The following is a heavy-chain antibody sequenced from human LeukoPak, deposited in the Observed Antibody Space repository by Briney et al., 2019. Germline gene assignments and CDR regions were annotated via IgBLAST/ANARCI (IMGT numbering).Heavy chain of an antibody. CDR1: GYTFTSYG. Sequence: ASVKASCKASGYTFTSYGISWVRQAPGQGLEWMGWISAYNGNTKYAQKLQDRVTMTTDTSTNTAYMELRSLRSDDTAVYYCARDPYSYDSSGYYRALDYWGQGTLVTVSS. V-gene: IGHV1-18*01. J-gene: IGHJ4*02. CDR3: ARDPYSYDSSGYYRALDY. CDR2: ISAYNGNT. D-gene: IGHD3-22*01.